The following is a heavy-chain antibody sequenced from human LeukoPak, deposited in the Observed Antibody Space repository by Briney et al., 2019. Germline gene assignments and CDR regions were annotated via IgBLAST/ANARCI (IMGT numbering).Heavy chain of an antibody. J-gene: IGHJ4*02. CDR1: GFTFSSYE. CDR2: ISSSGSTI. D-gene: IGHD3-22*01. CDR3: ARAEHYDSSGYDY. Sequence: GGSLRLSCAASGFTFSSYEMNSVRQAPGKGLEWVSYISSSGSTIYYADSVKGRFTISRDNAKNSLYLQMNSLRAEDTAVYYCARAEHYDSSGYDYWGQGTLVTAS. V-gene: IGHV3-48*03.